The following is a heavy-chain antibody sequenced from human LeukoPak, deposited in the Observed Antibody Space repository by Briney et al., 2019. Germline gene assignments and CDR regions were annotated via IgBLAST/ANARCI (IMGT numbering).Heavy chain of an antibody. Sequence: GGSLRLSCAASGFTFSSYEMNWDRQAPGKGLEWVSYISSSGSTIYYADSVKGRFTISRDNAKNSLYLQMNSLRAEDTAVYYCARDEWGSAFDYWGQGTLVTVSS. CDR2: ISSSGSTI. CDR1: GFTFSSYE. J-gene: IGHJ4*02. V-gene: IGHV3-48*03. CDR3: ARDEWGSAFDY. D-gene: IGHD7-27*01.